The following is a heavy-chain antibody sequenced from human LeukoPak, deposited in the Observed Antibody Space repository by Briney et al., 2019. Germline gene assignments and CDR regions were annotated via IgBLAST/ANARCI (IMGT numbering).Heavy chain of an antibody. J-gene: IGHJ4*02. CDR2: MNPNSGNT. D-gene: IGHD2-15*01. CDR1: GYTFTSYD. V-gene: IGHV1-8*03. Sequence: ASVKVSCKASGYTFTSYDINWVRQATGQGLEWMGWMNPNSGNTGYAQKFQGRVTITRDTSASTAYMELSSLRSEDMAVYYCARPHAPYCSGGSCYSDYFDYWGQGTLVTVSS. CDR3: ARPHAPYCSGGSCYSDYFDY.